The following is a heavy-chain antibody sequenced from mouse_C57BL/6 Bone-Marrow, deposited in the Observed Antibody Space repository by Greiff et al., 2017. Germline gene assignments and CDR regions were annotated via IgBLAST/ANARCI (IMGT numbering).Heavy chain of an antibody. V-gene: IGHV1-74*01. J-gene: IGHJ4*01. CDR1: GYTFTSYW. CDR2: IHPSDSAT. CDR3: ATNYYRTDDAMDY. Sequence: QVQLQQPGAELVKPGASVKVSCKASGYTFTSYWMHWVKQRPGQGLEWIGRIHPSDSATNYNQKFKGKATLTVAKSSSTAYMQLSSLTSEDSAVYYCATNYYRTDDAMDYWGQGTSVTVSS. D-gene: IGHD2-14*01.